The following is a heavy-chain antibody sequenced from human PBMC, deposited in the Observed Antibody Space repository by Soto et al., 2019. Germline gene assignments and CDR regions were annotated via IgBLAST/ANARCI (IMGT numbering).Heavy chain of an antibody. D-gene: IGHD2-2*02. CDR3: ARQYTTPYYFVS. V-gene: IGHV5-51*01. CDR2: IYPDASDT. Sequence: GESLKIACKDSAYSFSSYWIAWVRQMPGKGLEWMGLIYPDASDTRYNPSFQGQVTFSADKSINTAYLQWSSLKASDSAMYYCARQYTTPYYFVSWGQGALVTVSS. CDR1: AYSFSSYW. J-gene: IGHJ4*02.